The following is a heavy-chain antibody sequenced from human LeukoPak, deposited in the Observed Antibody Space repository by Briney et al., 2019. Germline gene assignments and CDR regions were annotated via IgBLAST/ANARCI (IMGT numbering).Heavy chain of an antibody. CDR2: INHSGST. V-gene: IGHV4-34*01. Sequence: PSETPSLTCAVYGGSFSGYYWSWIRQPPGKGLEWIGEINHSGSTNYNPSLKSRVTISVDTSKNQFSLKLSSVTAADTAVYYCARRVSYPWDYWGQGALVTVSS. D-gene: IGHD1-26*01. CDR3: ARRVSYPWDY. CDR1: GGSFSGYY. J-gene: IGHJ4*02.